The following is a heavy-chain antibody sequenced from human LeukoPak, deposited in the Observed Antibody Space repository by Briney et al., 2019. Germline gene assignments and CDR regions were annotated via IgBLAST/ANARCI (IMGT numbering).Heavy chain of an antibody. J-gene: IGHJ6*02. CDR1: GYTFSDHY. CDR2: INANSGGT. D-gene: IGHD3-10*01. Sequence: ASVRVSCKASGYTFSDHYMHWVRQAPGQGLEWMGWINANSGGTNYAQKFEERVTMTRDTSISTVYMELSRLRSDDTALYYCARGESMVRGDYSGLDVWGQGNTVTVSS. CDR3: ARGESMVRGDYSGLDV. V-gene: IGHV1-2*02.